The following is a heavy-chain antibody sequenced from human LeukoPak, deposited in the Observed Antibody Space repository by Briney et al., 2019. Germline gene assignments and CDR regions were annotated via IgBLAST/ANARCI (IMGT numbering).Heavy chain of an antibody. J-gene: IGHJ5*02. V-gene: IGHV1-2*02. Sequence: ASVKVSCKASGYTFTGYYMHWVRQAPGQGLEWMGWINPNSGGTNYAQKFQGRVTMTRDTSISTAYMELSRLRSDDTAVYYCARDSLGIAVAGSILGNWFDPWGQGTLVTVSS. CDR2: INPNSGGT. D-gene: IGHD6-19*01. CDR1: GYTFTGYY. CDR3: ARDSLGIAVAGSILGNWFDP.